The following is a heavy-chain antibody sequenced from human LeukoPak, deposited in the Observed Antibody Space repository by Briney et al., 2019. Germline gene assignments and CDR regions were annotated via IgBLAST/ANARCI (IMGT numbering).Heavy chain of an antibody. CDR1: GFTFSSYA. Sequence: PGGSLRLSCAASGFTFSSYAMHWVRQAPGKGLEWVAVISYDGSNKYYADSVKGRFTISRDNSKNTLYLQMNSLRAEDTAVYYCAKEGGFYYYDSSGYYLDYWGQGTLVTVSS. D-gene: IGHD3-22*01. J-gene: IGHJ4*02. V-gene: IGHV3-30-3*01. CDR2: ISYDGSNK. CDR3: AKEGGFYYYDSSGYYLDY.